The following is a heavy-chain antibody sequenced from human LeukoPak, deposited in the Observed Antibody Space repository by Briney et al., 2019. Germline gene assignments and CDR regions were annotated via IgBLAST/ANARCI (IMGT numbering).Heavy chain of an antibody. CDR2: ISGSGGT. J-gene: IGHJ5*01. CDR3: AREDFRDHTTGFDS. V-gene: IGHV3-23*01. D-gene: IGHD1-1*01. CDR1: GFTFSTYW. Sequence: GGSLRLSCAASGFTFSTYWMNWVRQAPGRGLEWLSAISGSGGTYYIPSVRGRFIVSRDNSRNTLYLQLNNLRAEDTAIYYCAREDFRDHTTGFDSWGQGTLVTVSS.